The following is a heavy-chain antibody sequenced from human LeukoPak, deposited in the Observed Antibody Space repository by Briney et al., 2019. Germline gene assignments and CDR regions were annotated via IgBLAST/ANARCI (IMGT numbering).Heavy chain of an antibody. CDR2: ISSSSSTI. J-gene: IGHJ4*02. CDR3: ATETRYYDILTGPDY. D-gene: IGHD3-9*01. CDR1: GFTFSSYS. Sequence: PGGSLRLSCAASGFTFSSYSMNWVRQAPGKGLEWVSYISSSSSTIYYADSVKGRFTISRDNAKNSLYLQMNSLRAEDTAVYYCATETRYYDILTGPDYWGQGTLVTVSS. V-gene: IGHV3-48*04.